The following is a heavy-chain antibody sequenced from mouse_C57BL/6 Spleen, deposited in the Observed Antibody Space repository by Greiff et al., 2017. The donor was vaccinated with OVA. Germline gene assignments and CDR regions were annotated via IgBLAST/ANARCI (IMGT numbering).Heavy chain of an antibody. CDR1: GFTFSDYY. J-gene: IGHJ1*03. V-gene: IGHV5-16*01. Sequence: DVQLQESEGGLVQPGSSMKLSCTASGFTFSDYYMAWVRQVPEKGLEWVANINYDGSSTYYLDSLKSRFIISRDNAKNILYLQMSSLKSEDTATYYCARDKGSSYHWYFDVWGTGTTVTVSS. CDR3: ARDKGSSYHWYFDV. CDR2: INYDGSST. D-gene: IGHD1-1*01.